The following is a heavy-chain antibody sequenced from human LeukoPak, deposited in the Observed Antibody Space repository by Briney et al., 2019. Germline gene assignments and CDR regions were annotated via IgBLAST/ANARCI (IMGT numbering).Heavy chain of an antibody. V-gene: IGHV1-46*01. D-gene: IGHD1-26*01. CDR1: RYTFTSYY. CDR3: ARDNSVGDTAWWFDP. J-gene: IGHJ5*02. Sequence: ASVKVSCKASRYTFTSYYMHWVRQAPGQGLEWMVLINPSGSSTSYAQKFQGRLSLTRDMSTSTDYMELSSLRSEDTAVYYCARDNSVGDTAWWFDPWGQGTLVTVSS. CDR2: INPSGSST.